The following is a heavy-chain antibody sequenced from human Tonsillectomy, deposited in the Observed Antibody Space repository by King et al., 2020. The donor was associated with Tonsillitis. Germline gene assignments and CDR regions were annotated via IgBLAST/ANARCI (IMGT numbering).Heavy chain of an antibody. V-gene: IGHV3-21*01. D-gene: IGHD3-22*01. Sequence: VQLVESGGGLVKPGGSLRLFCAASGFTFNTYTMNWVRQAPGKGLEWVSSISSSSSYIYYADSVKGRFTISRDNAKNSLYLQMNSLRAEDTAVYYCAREGVGGYGLGYDTSGPFDYWGQGTLVTVSS. CDR2: ISSSSSYI. J-gene: IGHJ4*02. CDR3: AREGVGGYGLGYDTSGPFDY. CDR1: GFTFNTYT.